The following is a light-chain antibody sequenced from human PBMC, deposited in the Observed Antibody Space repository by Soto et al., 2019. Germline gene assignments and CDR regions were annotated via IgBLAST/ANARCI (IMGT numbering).Light chain of an antibody. CDR3: QQRSNWSPWT. V-gene: IGKV3-11*01. J-gene: IGKJ1*01. CDR1: QSVSSY. Sequence: EIVLTQSPATLYLSPGERATLSCRASQSVSSYLAWYQQKPGQAPRLLIYDASNRATGIPARFSVSGSVTDFTLTISGLEPEDGAVYYCQQRSNWSPWTFGQGAKVEIK. CDR2: DAS.